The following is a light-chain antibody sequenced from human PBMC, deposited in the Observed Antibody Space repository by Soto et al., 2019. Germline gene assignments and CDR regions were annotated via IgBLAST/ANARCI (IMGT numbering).Light chain of an antibody. Sequence: DIQMTQSPSTLSASVGDRVTISCRASQTISNWLAWYQQKPGKAPKLLIYDASSLESGVPSRFSGSGSGTEFTLTSRSLQPEDFATYYCQKYNSFWTFGQGTKVEIK. CDR3: QKYNSFWT. J-gene: IGKJ1*01. CDR2: DAS. CDR1: QTISNW. V-gene: IGKV1-5*01.